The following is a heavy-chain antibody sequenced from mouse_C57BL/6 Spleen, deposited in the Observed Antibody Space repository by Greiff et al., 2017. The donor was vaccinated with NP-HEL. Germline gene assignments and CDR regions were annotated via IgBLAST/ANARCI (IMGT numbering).Heavy chain of an antibody. CDR2: ISSGSSTI. D-gene: IGHD1-1*01. CDR1: GFTFSDYG. J-gene: IGHJ1*03. V-gene: IGHV5-17*01. CDR3: ARRPIYYYGSSYGYFDV. Sequence: VQLKESGGGLVKPGGSLKLSCAASGFTFSDYGMHWVRQAPEKGLEWVAYISSGSSTIYYADTVKGRFTISRDNAKNTLFLQMTSLRSEDTAMYYCARRPIYYYGSSYGYFDVWGTGTTVTVSS.